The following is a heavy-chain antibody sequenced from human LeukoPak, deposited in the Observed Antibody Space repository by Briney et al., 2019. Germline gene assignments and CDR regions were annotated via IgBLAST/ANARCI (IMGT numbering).Heavy chain of an antibody. J-gene: IGHJ3*02. CDR3: ARDISSGYYDAFDI. CDR1: GFTVSSNY. V-gene: IGHV3-66*01. Sequence: QPGRSLRLSCAASGFTVSSNYMSWVRQAPGKGLEWVSNIYSGGSTYYADSVKGRFTISKDNSKNTLYLQMNSLRAEDTAVYYCARDISSGYYDAFDIWGQGTMVTVSS. CDR2: IYSGGST. D-gene: IGHD3-22*01.